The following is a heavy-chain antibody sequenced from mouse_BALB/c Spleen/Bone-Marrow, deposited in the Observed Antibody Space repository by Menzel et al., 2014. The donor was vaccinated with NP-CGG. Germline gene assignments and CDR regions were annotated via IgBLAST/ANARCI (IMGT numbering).Heavy chain of an antibody. D-gene: IGHD4-1*01. J-gene: IGHJ2*01. CDR2: IYPGSGNS. CDR3: SRNWFFDY. Sequence: QVQLKESGPELVKPGASVKISCKASGYTFTDYYVNWVKQKPGQGLEWIGWIYPGSGNSKYNEKFKGKATLTVDTSSSTAYMQHSSLTSEDTAVYFCSRNWFFDYWGQGTTLTVSS. CDR1: GYTFTDYY. V-gene: IGHV1-84*02.